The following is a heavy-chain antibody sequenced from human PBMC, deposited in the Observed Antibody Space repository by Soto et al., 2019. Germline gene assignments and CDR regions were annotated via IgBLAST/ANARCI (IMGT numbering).Heavy chain of an antibody. Sequence: ASVKVSCKASGYTFTSYAMHWVRQAPGQRLEWMGWINAGNGNTKYSQKFQGRVTITRDTSASTAYMELSSLRSEDTAVYYCARDLIGHDNYETIGYYFDHWGQGTLVTVSS. V-gene: IGHV1-3*01. CDR3: ARDLIGHDNYETIGYYFDH. J-gene: IGHJ4*02. CDR2: INAGNGNT. D-gene: IGHD3-22*01. CDR1: GYTFTSYA.